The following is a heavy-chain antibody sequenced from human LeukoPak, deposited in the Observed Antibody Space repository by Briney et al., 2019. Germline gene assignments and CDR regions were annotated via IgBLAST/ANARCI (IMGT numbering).Heavy chain of an antibody. CDR3: ARGTIVGAKPYYYYYMDV. Sequence: ASVKVSCKASGYTFTSYYMHWVRQAPGQGLEWMGIINPSGGSTSYAQKFQGRVTMTRDTSTSTVYMELSSLRSEDTAVYYCARGTIVGAKPYYYYYMDVWGKGTTVTISS. CDR1: GYTFTSYY. V-gene: IGHV1-46*01. J-gene: IGHJ6*03. D-gene: IGHD1-26*01. CDR2: INPSGGST.